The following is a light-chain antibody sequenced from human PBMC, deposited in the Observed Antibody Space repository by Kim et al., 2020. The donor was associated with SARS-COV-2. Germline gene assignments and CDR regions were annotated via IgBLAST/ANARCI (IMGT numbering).Light chain of an antibody. V-gene: IGLV2-14*03. CDR1: SSDVGGYKY. Sequence: QFVLTQPASLSASPGQSITISCTGTSSDVGGYKYVSWYQQHPGKAPKLLIHDVTNRPSGISYRFSASKSGNTASLTISGLQPEDEADYYCASYTRSSTWVFGGGTRLTVL. CDR2: DVT. CDR3: ASYTRSSTWV. J-gene: IGLJ3*02.